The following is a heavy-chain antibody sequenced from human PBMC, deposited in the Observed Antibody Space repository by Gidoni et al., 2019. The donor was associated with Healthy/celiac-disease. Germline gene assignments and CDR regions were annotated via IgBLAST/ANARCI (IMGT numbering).Heavy chain of an antibody. V-gene: IGHV3-33*01. D-gene: IGHD6-19*01. CDR1: GFTFSSYG. CDR3: ARDWPEVAGTDHWFDP. Sequence: QVQLVESGGGVVQPGRSLRLSCAASGFTFSSYGMHWVRQAPGKGLEWVAVIWYDGSNKYYADAVKGRFTISRDNSKNTLYLQMNSLRAEDTAVYYCARDWPEVAGTDHWFDPWGQGTLVTVSS. J-gene: IGHJ5*02. CDR2: IWYDGSNK.